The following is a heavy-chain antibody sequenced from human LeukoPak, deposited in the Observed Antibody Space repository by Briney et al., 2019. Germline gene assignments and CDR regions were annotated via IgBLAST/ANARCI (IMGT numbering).Heavy chain of an antibody. CDR2: IYHSGSS. CDR3: ARAVMRVVPAVRVYYYHYMDV. V-gene: IGHV4-38-2*01. D-gene: IGHD2-2*01. CDR1: GYPISSGYY. Sequence: SETLSLTCAVSGYPISSGYYWGWIRQPPGKGLEWIGSIYHSGSSYYNPSLKSRVTISVDTSKNQFSLKLSSVTAADTAVYYCARAVMRVVPAVRVYYYHYMDVWGKGTTVTVSS. J-gene: IGHJ6*03.